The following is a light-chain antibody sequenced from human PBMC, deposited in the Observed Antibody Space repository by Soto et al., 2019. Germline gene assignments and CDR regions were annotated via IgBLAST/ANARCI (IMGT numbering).Light chain of an antibody. J-gene: IGLJ1*01. CDR2: GNS. CDR3: QSYDSSLGGSYV. CDR1: SSNIGAGYD. Sequence: QSVLTQPPSVSGAPGQRVTLSCTGSSSNIGAGYDVHWYQQLPGTAPKLLIYGNSNRPSGVPDRFSGSKSGTSASLAITGLQAEDEADYYCQSYDSSLGGSYVFGTGTKVTVL. V-gene: IGLV1-40*01.